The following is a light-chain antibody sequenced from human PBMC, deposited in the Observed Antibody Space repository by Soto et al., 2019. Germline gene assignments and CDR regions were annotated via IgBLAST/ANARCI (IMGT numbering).Light chain of an antibody. J-gene: IGKJ4*01. CDR3: QQYGSSPLT. V-gene: IGKV3-20*01. CDR1: QSVSNSY. Sequence: EIVLTQSPGTLSLSPGERATLSCRASQSVSNSYLAWYQQKPGQAPRLLIYGASIMATGIPDRFSGSGSGTDFTLTISRLEPEDFAVYYCQQYGSSPLTFGGGTKVEIK. CDR2: GAS.